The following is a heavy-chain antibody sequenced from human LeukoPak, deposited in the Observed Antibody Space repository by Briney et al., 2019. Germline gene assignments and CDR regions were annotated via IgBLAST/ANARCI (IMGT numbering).Heavy chain of an antibody. CDR2: IYYSGST. V-gene: IGHV4-59*01. D-gene: IGHD6-19*01. Sequence: SETLSLTCTVSGGSISSYYWSWIQQPPGKGLEWIGYIYYSGSTNYNPSLKSRVTISVDTSKNQFSLKLSSVTAADTAVYYCARERYSSGWYGDYFDYWGQGTLVTVSS. CDR3: ARERYSSGWYGDYFDY. J-gene: IGHJ4*02. CDR1: GGSISSYY.